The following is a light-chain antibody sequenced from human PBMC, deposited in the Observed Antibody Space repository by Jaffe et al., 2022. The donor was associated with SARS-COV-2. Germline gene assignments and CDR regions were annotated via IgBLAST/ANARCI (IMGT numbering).Light chain of an antibody. CDR1: SGDVGAYNY. J-gene: IGLJ1*01. CDR2: DVS. V-gene: IGLV2-14*03. Sequence: QSALTQPASVSGSPGQSITISCTGTSGDVGAYNYVSWYQHHPGKAPKLMIYDVSNRPSGVSNRFSGSKSGNTASLTISGLQAEDEADYHCASYTSSFTFVFGTGTKVTVL. CDR3: ASYTSSFTFV.